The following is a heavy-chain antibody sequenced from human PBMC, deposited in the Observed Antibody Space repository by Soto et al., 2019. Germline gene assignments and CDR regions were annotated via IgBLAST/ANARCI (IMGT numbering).Heavy chain of an antibody. D-gene: IGHD2-15*01. J-gene: IGHJ5*02. CDR2: INPANGDR. CDR1: GYTFTTYP. CDR3: ARMGYGSGGSCSRPFWFDP. V-gene: IGHV1-3*01. Sequence: ASVKVSCKASGYTFTTYPIHWVRQAPGQGLEWMGWINPANGDRDFLQKFQGRVTITRDTSASTAYMELSSLTSDDTAVYYCARMGYGSGGSCSRPFWFDPWAQGTLVTVSS.